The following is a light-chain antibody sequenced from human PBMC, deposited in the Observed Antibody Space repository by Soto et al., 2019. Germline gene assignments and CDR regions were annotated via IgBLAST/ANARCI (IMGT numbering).Light chain of an antibody. CDR1: QSISIW. CDR2: KTS. V-gene: IGKV1-5*03. CDR3: QHWNDYSWT. J-gene: IGKJ1*01. Sequence: DIHMTQSPSTLSASVGDRVTITCRASQSISIWLAWYQQKPGKAPNLLIYKTSSLETGVPSRFSGSGSGTEFTLTISSLQPDDFATYYGQHWNDYSWTFGQGAKVEGK.